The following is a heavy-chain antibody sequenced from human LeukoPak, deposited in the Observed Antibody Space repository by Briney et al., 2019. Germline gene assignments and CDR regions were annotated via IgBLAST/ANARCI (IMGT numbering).Heavy chain of an antibody. CDR1: GGCIGSKY. CDR3: ARSGGPCSSTSCYRGIRKNNWFDP. CDR2: IYTSGST. Sequence: SATLSLTCDDPGGCIGSKYWSWIRQHTGKGLEWIGRIYTSGSTNYNPSLKSRVTMSVDTSKNQFSLKLSSVTAADTAVYYCARSGGPCSSTSCYRGIRKNNWFDPWGQGTLVIVSS. D-gene: IGHD2-2*02. J-gene: IGHJ5*02. V-gene: IGHV4-4*07.